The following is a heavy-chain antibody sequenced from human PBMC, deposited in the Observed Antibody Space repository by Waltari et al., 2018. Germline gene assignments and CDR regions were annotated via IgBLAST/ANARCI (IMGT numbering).Heavy chain of an antibody. D-gene: IGHD6-13*01. CDR3: ARPYSSSWVGY. V-gene: IGHV4-39*01. CDR2: IYYSGST. CDR1: GGSISSSSYY. J-gene: IGHJ4*02. Sequence: QLQLQESGPGLVKPSETLSLTCTVSGGSISSSSYYWGWIRRPPGKGLEWIGSIYYSGSTYYNPSLKSRVTISVDTSKNQFSLKLSSVTAADTAVYYCARPYSSSWVGYWGQGTLVTVSS.